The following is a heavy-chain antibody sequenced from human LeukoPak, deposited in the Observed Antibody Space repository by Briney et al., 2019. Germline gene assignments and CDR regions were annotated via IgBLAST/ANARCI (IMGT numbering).Heavy chain of an antibody. V-gene: IGHV3-23*01. CDR3: ARDDHSDPLDH. D-gene: IGHD4-17*01. J-gene: IGHJ4*02. CDR1: GFTFSIYG. CDR2: ISGSGDRT. Sequence: GGSLRLSCAASGFTFSIYGMNWVRQAPGKGLEWVSGISGSGDRTYYADSVKGRFTISRDNANNSLYLQMNSLRAEDTAVYYCARDDHSDPLDHWGQGTLVTVSS.